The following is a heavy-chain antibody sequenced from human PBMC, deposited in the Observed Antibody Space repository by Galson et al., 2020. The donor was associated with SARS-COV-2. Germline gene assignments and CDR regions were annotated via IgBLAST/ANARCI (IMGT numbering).Heavy chain of an antibody. V-gene: IGHV3-23*01. CDR2: ISAGSDIT. CDR3: AKGNHAFEI. Sequence: GESLKISCAASGFSFSSYAMNWVRQAPGKGLEWVSAISAGSDITYYADSVKGRFTISRDNSKNTLYLQMNSLRAEDTALYYCAKGNHAFEIWGQGTMVTISS. J-gene: IGHJ3*02. CDR1: GFSFSSYA.